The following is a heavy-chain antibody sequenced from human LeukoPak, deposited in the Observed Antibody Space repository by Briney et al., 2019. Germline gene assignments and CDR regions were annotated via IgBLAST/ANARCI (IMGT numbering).Heavy chain of an antibody. D-gene: IGHD2-21*02. CDR2: IYHSGST. Sequence: SGTLSLTCAVPGGSISSSNWWSWVRQPPGKGLEWIGEIYHSGSTNYNPSLKSRVTISVDKSKNQFSLKLSSVTAADTAVYYCARDGTFCGGDCNDAFDIWGQGTMVTVSS. J-gene: IGHJ3*02. CDR1: GGSISSSNW. V-gene: IGHV4-4*02. CDR3: ARDGTFCGGDCNDAFDI.